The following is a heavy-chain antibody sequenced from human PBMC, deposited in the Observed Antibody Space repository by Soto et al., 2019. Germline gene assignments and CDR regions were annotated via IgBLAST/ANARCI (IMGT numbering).Heavy chain of an antibody. CDR3: ARVAGIFGVVAFDS. V-gene: IGHV1-69*01. Sequence: QVQLVQSGAEVRNPGSSVKVSCKASGDTIGSFTITWVRQAPGQGLEWMGGIIPVLGSVFYAQKFQGRVTITADDSTSTAYMELTSLRSEDTAVFYCARVAGIFGVVAFDSWGQGTLVTVSS. D-gene: IGHD3-3*01. CDR2: IIPVLGSV. CDR1: GDTIGSFT. J-gene: IGHJ4*02.